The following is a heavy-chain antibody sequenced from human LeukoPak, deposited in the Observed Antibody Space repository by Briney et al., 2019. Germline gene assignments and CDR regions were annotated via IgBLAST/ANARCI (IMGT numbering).Heavy chain of an antibody. J-gene: IGHJ4*02. Sequence: SVKVSFRASVGTFISYAISWVRQAPGQGLEWMGGIIPIFGTANYAQKFQGRVTITSDESTSTAYMELSSLRSEDTAVYYCARDKVVSQYVEMGGYKYYFDYWGQGTLVTVSS. V-gene: IGHV1-69*13. CDR1: VGTFISYA. CDR3: ARDKVVSQYVEMGGYKYYFDY. D-gene: IGHD5-24*01. CDR2: IIPIFGTA.